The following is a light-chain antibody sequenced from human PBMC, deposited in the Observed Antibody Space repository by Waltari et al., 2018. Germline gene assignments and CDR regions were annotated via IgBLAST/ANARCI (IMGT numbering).Light chain of an antibody. Sequence: DIQMTQSPSSVSASVGDRVTITCRASQAISIWLAWYQQKPGKVPRLLIYAASTLESGVPSRFSGSGSGTDFTLTITSLQPDDFATYYCQQSDSFPLTFGGGTKVELK. J-gene: IGKJ4*01. CDR2: AAS. V-gene: IGKV1D-12*01. CDR1: QAISIW. CDR3: QQSDSFPLT.